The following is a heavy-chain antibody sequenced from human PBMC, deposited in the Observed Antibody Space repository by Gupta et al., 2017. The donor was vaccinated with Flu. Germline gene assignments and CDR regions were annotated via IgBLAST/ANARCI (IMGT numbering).Heavy chain of an antibody. CDR1: SYA. Sequence: SYAMSWVRQAPGKGLEWVSAISGSGGSTYYADSVKGRFTISRDNSKNTLYLQMNSLRAEDTAVYYCAKSKNKMSRGYFDYWGQGTLVTVSS. D-gene: IGHD3-10*01. J-gene: IGHJ4*02. CDR2: ISGSGGST. CDR3: AKSKNKMSRGYFDY. V-gene: IGHV3-23*01.